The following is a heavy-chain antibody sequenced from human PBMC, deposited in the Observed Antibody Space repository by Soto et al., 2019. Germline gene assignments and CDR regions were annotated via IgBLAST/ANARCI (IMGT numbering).Heavy chain of an antibody. D-gene: IGHD6-6*01. Sequence: ASVKVSCKASGYIFTDYYMHWVRQAPGQELGWMGRINPNSGGTNYAQKFQGRVTMTRNTSINTAYMELSSLRSEDTAVYYCAREKGSSGFDPWGQGTLVTVSS. CDR2: INPNSGGT. V-gene: IGHV1-2*06. CDR1: GYIFTDYY. CDR3: AREKGSSGFDP. J-gene: IGHJ5*02.